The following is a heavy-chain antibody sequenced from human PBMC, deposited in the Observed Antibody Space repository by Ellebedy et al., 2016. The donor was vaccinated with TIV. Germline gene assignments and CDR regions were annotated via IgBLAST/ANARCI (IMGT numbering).Heavy chain of an antibody. CDR3: ASLKDILTGYTNDAFDI. D-gene: IGHD3-9*01. CDR1: GGTFSSYA. CDR2: IIPILGIA. V-gene: IGHV1-69*04. J-gene: IGHJ3*02. Sequence: AASVKVSCKASGGTFSSYAISWVRQAPGPGLEWMGRIIPILGIANYAQKFQGRVTITADKSTSTAYMELSSLRSEDTAVYYCASLKDILTGYTNDAFDIWGQGTMVTVSS.